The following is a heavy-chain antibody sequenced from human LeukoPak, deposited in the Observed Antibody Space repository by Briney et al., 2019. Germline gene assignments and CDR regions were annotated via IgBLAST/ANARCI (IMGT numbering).Heavy chain of an antibody. Sequence: PGGSLRLSCAASGFTFSSYAMSWVRQAPGKGLEWVSAISGSGGSTYYADSVKGRFTISRDNSKNTLYLQMNSLRAEDTAVYYCAKDPTKMDYDSSGYYHGGYYFDHWGQGTLVTVSS. J-gene: IGHJ4*02. D-gene: IGHD3-22*01. CDR3: AKDPTKMDYDSSGYYHGGYYFDH. CDR2: ISGSGGST. V-gene: IGHV3-23*01. CDR1: GFTFSSYA.